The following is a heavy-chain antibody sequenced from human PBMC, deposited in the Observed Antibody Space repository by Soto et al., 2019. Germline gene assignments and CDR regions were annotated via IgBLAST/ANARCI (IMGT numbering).Heavy chain of an antibody. CDR3: ARVPSLTVADDAFDI. J-gene: IGHJ3*02. CDR1: GFTFSSYS. V-gene: IGHV3-48*02. D-gene: IGHD6-19*01. CDR2: ISSSSSTI. Sequence: GGSLRLSCAASGFTFSSYSMNWVRQAPGKGLEWVSYISSSSSTIYYADSVKGRFTISRDNAKNSLYLQMNSLRDEDTAVYYCARVPSLTVADDAFDIWGQGTMVTVSS.